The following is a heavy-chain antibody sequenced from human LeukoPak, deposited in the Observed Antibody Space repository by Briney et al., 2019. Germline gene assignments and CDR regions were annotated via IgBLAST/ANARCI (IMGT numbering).Heavy chain of an antibody. CDR2: IYHSGST. CDR3: ASRIAALGPPT. J-gene: IGHJ5*02. CDR1: GYSISSGYY. Sequence: SETLSLTCTVSGYSISSGYYWGWIRQPPGKGLEWIGSIYHSGSTNYNPSLKSRVTISVDTSKNQFSLKLSSVTAADTAVYYCASRIAALGPPTWGQGTLVTVSS. V-gene: IGHV4-38-2*02. D-gene: IGHD6-6*01.